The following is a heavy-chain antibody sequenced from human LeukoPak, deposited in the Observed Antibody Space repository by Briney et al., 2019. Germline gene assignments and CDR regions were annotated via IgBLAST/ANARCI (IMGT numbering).Heavy chain of an antibody. J-gene: IGHJ5*02. V-gene: IGHV4-61*02. CDR2: IYTSGST. Sequence: PSETLSLTCTVSGGSISSGSYYWSWIRQPAGKGLEWIGRIYTSGSTNYNPSLKSRVTISVDTSKNQFSLKLSSVTAADTAVYYCARDTRSSWYHKGDNWFDPWGQGTLVTVSS. D-gene: IGHD6-13*01. CDR1: GGSISSGSYY. CDR3: ARDTRSSWYHKGDNWFDP.